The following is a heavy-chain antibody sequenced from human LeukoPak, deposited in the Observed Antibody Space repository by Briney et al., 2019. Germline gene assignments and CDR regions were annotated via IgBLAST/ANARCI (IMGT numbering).Heavy chain of an antibody. V-gene: IGHV3-13*01. D-gene: IGHD2-2*01. CDR3: AGIYTGTADMRRAFDI. Sequence: GRSLRLSCAASGFTFSSYDMHWVRQATGKGLEWVSAIGTAGDTYYPGSVKGRFTISRENAKNSLYLQMNSLRSEDTAVYYCAGIYTGTADMRRAFDIWGQGTMVTVSS. J-gene: IGHJ3*02. CDR1: GFTFSSYD. CDR2: IGTAGDT.